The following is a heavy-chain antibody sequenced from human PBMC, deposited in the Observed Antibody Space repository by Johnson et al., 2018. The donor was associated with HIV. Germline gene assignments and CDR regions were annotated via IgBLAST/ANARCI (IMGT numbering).Heavy chain of an antibody. D-gene: IGHD6-13*01. J-gene: IGHJ3*02. V-gene: IGHV3-15*01. CDR3: AKTFPLTAAGFPLNAFDI. CDR1: GFTFSNAW. CDR2: IKSKTDGGTT. Sequence: MQLVQSGGGVVQPGRSLRLSCAASGFTFSNAWMSWVRQAPGKGLEWVGRIKSKTDGGTTDYAAPVKGRFTISRDDSKNTLNLQMNSLRPEDTAVYYCAKTFPLTAAGFPLNAFDIWGQGTMVTVSS.